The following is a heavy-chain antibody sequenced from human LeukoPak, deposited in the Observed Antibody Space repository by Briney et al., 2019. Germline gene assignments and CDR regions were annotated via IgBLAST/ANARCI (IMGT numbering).Heavy chain of an antibody. D-gene: IGHD2-2*03. J-gene: IGHJ4*02. CDR2: IIPIFGTA. CDR1: GYTFGAYY. V-gene: IGHV1-69*13. Sequence: SVKVSCKASGYTFGAYYMYWVRQAPGQGLEWMGGIIPIFGTANYAQKFQGRVTITADESTSTAYMELSSLRSEDTAVYYCARVIGYCSSSRCSPFDYWGQGTLVTVSS. CDR3: ARVIGYCSSSRCSPFDY.